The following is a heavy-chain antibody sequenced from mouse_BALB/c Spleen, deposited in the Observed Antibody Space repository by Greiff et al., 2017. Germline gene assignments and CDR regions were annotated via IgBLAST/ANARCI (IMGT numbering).Heavy chain of an antibody. CDR3: ARVEDGYFMFAY. D-gene: IGHD2-3*01. Sequence: VQLQQSGPGLVKPSQSLSLTCTVTGYSITSDYAWNWIRQFPGNKLEWMGYISYSGSTSYNPSLKSRISITRDTSKNQFFLQLNSVTTEDTATYYCARVEDGYFMFAYWGQGTLVTVSA. V-gene: IGHV3-2*02. J-gene: IGHJ3*01. CDR1: GYSITSDYA. CDR2: ISYSGST.